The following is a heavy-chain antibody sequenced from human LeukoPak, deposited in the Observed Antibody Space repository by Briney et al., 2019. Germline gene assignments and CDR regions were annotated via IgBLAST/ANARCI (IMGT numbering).Heavy chain of an antibody. CDR3: AKLVSGSYVGVDY. D-gene: IGHD1-26*01. Sequence: GGSLRLSCAASGFTFSNYAMSWVRQAPGKGLEWVAVISYDGSNKYYADSVKGRFTISRDNSKNTLYLQMNSLRTEDTAVYYCAKLVSGSYVGVDYWGQGTLVTVSS. J-gene: IGHJ4*02. CDR2: ISYDGSNK. V-gene: IGHV3-30*18. CDR1: GFTFSNYA.